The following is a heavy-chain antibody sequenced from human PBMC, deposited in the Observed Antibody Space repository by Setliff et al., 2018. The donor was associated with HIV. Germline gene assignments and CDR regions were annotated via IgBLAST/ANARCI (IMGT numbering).Heavy chain of an antibody. D-gene: IGHD2-15*01. CDR1: GYTFTGHY. CDR2: INPSSGGT. J-gene: IGHJ6*03. Sequence: AASVKVSCKASGYTFTGHYMHWVRQAPGQGLEWMGWINPSSGGTNYAQKFQGRVTLTRDTSTSTAYMELSRLRSDDTAVYYCARDGRYCSGGSCFTNRASYYYYYMDVWGKGTTVTVSS. CDR3: ARDGRYCSGGSCFTNRASYYYYYMDV. V-gene: IGHV1-2*02.